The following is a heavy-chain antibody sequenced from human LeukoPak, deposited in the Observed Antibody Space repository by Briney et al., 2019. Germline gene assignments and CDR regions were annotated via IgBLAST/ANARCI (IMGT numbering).Heavy chain of an antibody. CDR2: ISYDGSNK. D-gene: IGHD3-3*01. CDR3: ARDRAWNYFDY. J-gene: IGHJ4*02. CDR1: GFTFSGYP. V-gene: IGHV3-30-3*01. Sequence: PGGSLRLSCAASGFTFSGYPIHWVRQAPGKGLEWVAVISYDGSNKYYADSVEGRFTISRDNSKNTLYLQMDSLRAEDTAVYYCARDRAWNYFDYWGQGTLVTVSS.